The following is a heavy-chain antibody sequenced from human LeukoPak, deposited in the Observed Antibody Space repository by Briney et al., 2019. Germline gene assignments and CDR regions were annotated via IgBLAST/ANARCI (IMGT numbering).Heavy chain of an antibody. Sequence: PGRSLRLSCAASGFTFSSYGMHWVRQAPGKGLEWMGGFDPEDGETIYAQKFQGRVTMTEDTSTDTAYMELSSLRSEDTDVYYCATDRVAAATKGYYYGMDVWGQGTTVTVSS. CDR2: FDPEDGET. CDR3: ATDRVAAATKGYYYGMDV. V-gene: IGHV1-24*01. J-gene: IGHJ6*02. CDR1: GFTFSSYG. D-gene: IGHD6-13*01.